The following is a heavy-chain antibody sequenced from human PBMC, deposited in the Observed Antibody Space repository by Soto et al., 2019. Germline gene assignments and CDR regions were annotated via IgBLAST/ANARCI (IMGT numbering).Heavy chain of an antibody. V-gene: IGHV3-30*03. CDR2: ISYDGSNK. CDR3: AVAVAGPTAIGY. J-gene: IGHJ4*02. CDR1: GFTFSSYG. D-gene: IGHD6-19*01. Sequence: GGSLRLSCAASGFTFSSYGMHWVRQAPGKGLEWVAVISYDGSNKYYADSVKGRFTISRDNAKNTLYLQMNSLRAEDTAVYYCAVAVAGPTAIGYWGQGTLVTVSS.